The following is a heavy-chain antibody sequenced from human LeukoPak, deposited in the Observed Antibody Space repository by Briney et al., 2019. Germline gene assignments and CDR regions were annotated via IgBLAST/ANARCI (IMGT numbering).Heavy chain of an antibody. Sequence: GGSLRLSCAASGFTFSNYWMHWVRQAPGKGLVWVSGIKGDGSTTTYADSVNGRFTISRDNARNTLYLQMNSLRADDSAVYYCGLGGAYPTGWFDPWGQGTLVTVSS. CDR3: GLGGAYPTGWFDP. CDR2: IKGDGSTT. J-gene: IGHJ5*02. CDR1: GFTFSNYW. D-gene: IGHD7-27*01. V-gene: IGHV3-74*01.